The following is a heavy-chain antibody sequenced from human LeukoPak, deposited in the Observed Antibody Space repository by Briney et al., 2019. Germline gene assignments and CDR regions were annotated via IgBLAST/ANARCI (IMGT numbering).Heavy chain of an antibody. Sequence: GGSLRLSCAASGFTFSSYEMNWVRQAPGKGLEWVSSISSSSSYRYYAESVKGRFTISRDNAKNSLYLQMNSLRAEDTAVYYCAELGTTMIGGVWGKGTTVTISS. CDR1: GFTFSSYE. CDR3: AELGTTMIGGV. CDR2: ISSSSSYR. D-gene: IGHD3-10*02. J-gene: IGHJ6*04. V-gene: IGHV3-21*01.